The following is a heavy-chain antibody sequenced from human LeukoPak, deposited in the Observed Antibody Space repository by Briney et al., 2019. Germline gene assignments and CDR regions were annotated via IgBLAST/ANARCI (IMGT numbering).Heavy chain of an antibody. V-gene: IGHV3-23*01. D-gene: IGHD3-3*01. CDR3: ARGRSGFHFDY. J-gene: IGHJ4*02. CDR1: GFTFSRYA. CDR2: ISGSGGST. Sequence: GGSLRLSCTASGFTFSRYAMSWVRQVPGKGLEWVSDISGSGGSTYYADSVKGRFTISRDNSKNTLYLQMNSLRAEDTAVYYCARGRSGFHFDYWGQGILVTVSS.